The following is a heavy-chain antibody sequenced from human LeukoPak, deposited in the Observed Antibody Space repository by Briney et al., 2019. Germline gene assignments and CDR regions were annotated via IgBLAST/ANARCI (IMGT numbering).Heavy chain of an antibody. Sequence: GGSLRLSCAASGFTFSRYWMTWVRQAPGKGLEWVANIKQDGSKKNYVDSVKGRFTISRDNARNSLYLQMNSLRAEDTAVYYCATPLDYYDSSGYHQGGDWGQGTLVTVSS. CDR2: IKQDGSKK. J-gene: IGHJ4*02. CDR1: GFTFSRYW. D-gene: IGHD3-22*01. V-gene: IGHV3-7*03. CDR3: ATPLDYYDSSGYHQGGD.